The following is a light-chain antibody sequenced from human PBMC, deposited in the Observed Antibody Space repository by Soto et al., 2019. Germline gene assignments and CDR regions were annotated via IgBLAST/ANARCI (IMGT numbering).Light chain of an antibody. V-gene: IGLV8-61*01. CDR1: SGSVSTTYY. CDR3: MLYMGGGLVV. Sequence: QTVVTQEPSFSVSPGGTVTLTCGLTSGSVSTTYYPSWYQQTPGQAPRTLIYSTNIRSSGVPDRFSGSFLGNKAALTITGAQADDESDYHCMLYMGGGLVVFGGGTKVTVL. CDR2: STN. J-gene: IGLJ2*01.